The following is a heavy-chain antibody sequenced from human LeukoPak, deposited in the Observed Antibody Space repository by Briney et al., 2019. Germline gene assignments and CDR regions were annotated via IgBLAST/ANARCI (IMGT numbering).Heavy chain of an antibody. CDR1: GFTFSSYS. CDR2: ISSSSSYI. Sequence: PGGSLRLSCAASGFTFSSYSMNWVRQAPGKGLEWVSSISSSSSYIYYADSVKGRFTISRDNAKNSLYLQMNSLRAEDTAVYYCARDTKDCSGGSCYREFDYWGQGTLVTVSS. V-gene: IGHV3-21*01. D-gene: IGHD2-15*01. CDR3: ARDTKDCSGGSCYREFDY. J-gene: IGHJ4*02.